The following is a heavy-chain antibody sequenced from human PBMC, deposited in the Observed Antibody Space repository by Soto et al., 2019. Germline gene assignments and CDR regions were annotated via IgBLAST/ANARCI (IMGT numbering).Heavy chain of an antibody. D-gene: IGHD3-10*01. CDR2: ISAYNGNT. J-gene: IGHJ5*02. CDR1: GYTFTSYG. V-gene: IGHV1-18*01. Sequence: ASVKFSCKASGYTFTSYGISWVRQAPGQGLEWMGWISAYNGNTNYAQKLQGRVTITTDTSTSTAYMELSSLRSEDTAVYYCARGLHYYGSGRYLDPRNWFDPWGQGTLVTVSS. CDR3: ARGLHYYGSGRYLDPRNWFDP.